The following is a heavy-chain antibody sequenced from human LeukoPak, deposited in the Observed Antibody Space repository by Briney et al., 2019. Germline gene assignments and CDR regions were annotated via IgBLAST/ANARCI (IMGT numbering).Heavy chain of an antibody. CDR1: GFTFSSYW. CDR3: ALKYGMDV. CDR2: IKQDGSEK. V-gene: IGHV3-7*01. J-gene: IGHJ6*02. Sequence: GGSLRLSCEASGFTFSSYWMSWVRQAPGKGLEWVANIKQDGSEKYYVDSVKGRFTISRDNAKNSLYLQMNSLRAEDTAVYYCALKYGMDVWGQGTTVTVSS.